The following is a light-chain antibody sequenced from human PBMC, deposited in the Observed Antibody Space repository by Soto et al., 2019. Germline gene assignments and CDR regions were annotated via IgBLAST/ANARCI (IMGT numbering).Light chain of an antibody. Sequence: PGERATLSCRASQSVSSYLAWYQQKPGQAPRLLIYDASNRATGIPARFSGSGSGTDFTLTISSLEPEDFAVYYCQQRSNWPAITFGQGTKVDIK. J-gene: IGKJ1*01. V-gene: IGKV3-11*01. CDR1: QSVSSY. CDR2: DAS. CDR3: QQRSNWPAIT.